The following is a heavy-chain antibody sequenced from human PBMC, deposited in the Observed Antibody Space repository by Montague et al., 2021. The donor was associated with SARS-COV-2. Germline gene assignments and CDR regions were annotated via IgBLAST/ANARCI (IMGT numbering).Heavy chain of an antibody. D-gene: IGHD3-10*01. J-gene: IGHJ4*02. Sequence: SETLSLTCTVSGASISRSSYYWGWIRQPPGKGLEWIGNIYYSGNTHYNPSLKSRGTISVDTSKNQFSLTLSSVTAADTAIYYCARQGNSGNLIDYWGRGTLVTVSS. CDR2: IYYSGNT. CDR1: GASISRSSYY. V-gene: IGHV4-39*01. CDR3: ARQGNSGNLIDY.